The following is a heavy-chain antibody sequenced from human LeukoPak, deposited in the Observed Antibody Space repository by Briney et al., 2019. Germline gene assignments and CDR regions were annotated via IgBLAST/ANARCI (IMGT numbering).Heavy chain of an antibody. D-gene: IGHD2-8*01. V-gene: IGHV3-21*01. J-gene: IGHJ5*02. CDR2: ISSSSSYI. CDR3: ASDPEVLSNYNWFDP. Sequence: GGSLRLSCAASGFTFSSYSMNWVRQAPGKGLEWVSSISSSSSYIYYADSVKGRFTISRDNAKNSLYMQMNSLRAEDTAVYYCASDPEVLSNYNWFDPCGQGTLVTVSS. CDR1: GFTFSSYS.